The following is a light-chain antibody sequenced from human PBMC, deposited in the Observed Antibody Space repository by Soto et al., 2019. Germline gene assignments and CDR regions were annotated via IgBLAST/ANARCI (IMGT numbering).Light chain of an antibody. J-gene: IGKJ2*01. CDR1: QSVSSN. Sequence: EIVMTQSPATLSVSPGERATLSCRASQSVSSNLAGYQQKPGQSPRLLIYGASTRATGIPARFSGSGSGTEFTLTISSLQSEEFAVYYCQQYNNWPPVAFGQGTKLEIK. CDR3: QQYNNWPPVA. V-gene: IGKV3-15*01. CDR2: GAS.